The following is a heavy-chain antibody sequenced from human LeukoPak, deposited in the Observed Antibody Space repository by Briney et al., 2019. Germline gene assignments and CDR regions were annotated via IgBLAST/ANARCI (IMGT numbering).Heavy chain of an antibody. CDR1: GDSISSSRYY. Sequence: PSETLSLTCTVSGDSISSSRYYWGWIRQPPGKGLEWIGTIYHSGNTYYNPSLKSRVTISVDTSQNQFSLKLSSVTAADTAVYYCARGGDGYNGWGQGTLVTVSS. CDR2: IYHSGNT. CDR3: ARGGDGYNG. D-gene: IGHD5-24*01. V-gene: IGHV4-39*07. J-gene: IGHJ4*02.